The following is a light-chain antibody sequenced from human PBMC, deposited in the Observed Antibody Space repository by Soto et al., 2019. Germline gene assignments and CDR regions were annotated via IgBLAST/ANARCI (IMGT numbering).Light chain of an antibody. Sequence: IVLTQSPGTLSLSPGERATLYCRASQSVSSTYLAWYQQKPGQAPRLLIYGASSRATGIPDRFSGGGSGTDFTLTISRLEPEDLAVYYCQQYESFPLSFGGGTKVDIK. CDR2: GAS. CDR1: QSVSSTY. CDR3: QQYESFPLS. V-gene: IGKV3-20*01. J-gene: IGKJ4*01.